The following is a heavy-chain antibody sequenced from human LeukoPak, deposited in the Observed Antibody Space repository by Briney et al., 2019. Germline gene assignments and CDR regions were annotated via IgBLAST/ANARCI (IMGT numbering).Heavy chain of an antibody. CDR3: AKIAAAQNYYFDY. Sequence: PSETLSLTCTVSGGSISSNSYYWGWIRQSPGKGLEWIGSIYYSGSTYYNPSLKSRVTISVDTSKNQFSLKLSSVTAADTAVYYCAKIAAAQNYYFDYWGQGTLVTVSS. D-gene: IGHD6-13*01. J-gene: IGHJ4*02. CDR2: IYYSGST. V-gene: IGHV4-39*01. CDR1: GGSISSNSYY.